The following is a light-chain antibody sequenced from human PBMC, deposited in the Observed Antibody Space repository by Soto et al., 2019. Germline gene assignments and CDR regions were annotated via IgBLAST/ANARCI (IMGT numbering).Light chain of an antibody. CDR2: QVS. V-gene: IGKV2-30*01. CDR3: VQGTHWPPFT. J-gene: IGKJ2*01. Sequence: VVMTQSPLSLPVTLGQPASISCKSSQTFVYRDGNTYLNWIQQRPGQSPRRLIYQVSHRDSGVPDRFSGSGPGTDFTLKISRVEAEDVGVYYCVQGTHWPPFTFGQGTKLEIK. CDR1: QTFVYRDGNTY.